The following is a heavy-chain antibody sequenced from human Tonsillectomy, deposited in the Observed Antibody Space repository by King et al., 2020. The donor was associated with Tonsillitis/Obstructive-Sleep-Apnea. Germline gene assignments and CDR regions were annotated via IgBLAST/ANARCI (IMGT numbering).Heavy chain of an antibody. V-gene: IGHV1-2*06. J-gene: IGHJ5*02. CDR3: ASDASVVLYNWFDP. CDR2: INPNRGGT. Sequence: VQLVESGAEVKKPGASVKVSFKVSGYTFPAYYMHWVRQAPGHVLEGMGRINPNRGGTQYAQKFQGRVTLTRDTPISTAYMELSRLSSEDTAVYYCASDASVVLYNWFDPWGQGTLVTVSS. CDR1: GYTFPAYY. D-gene: IGHD3-22*01.